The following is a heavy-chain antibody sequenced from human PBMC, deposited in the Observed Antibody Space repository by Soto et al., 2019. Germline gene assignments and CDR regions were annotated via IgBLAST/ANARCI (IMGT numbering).Heavy chain of an antibody. J-gene: IGHJ6*02. CDR2: ISAYNGNT. D-gene: IGHD1-26*01. CDR3: ARVGSGSYGFYYYYGMDV. Sequence: ASEKVSCKASGYTFTSYGISWVRQAPGQGLEWMGWISAYNGNTNYAQKLQGRVTMTTDTSTSTAYMELRSLRSDDTAVYYCARVGSGSYGFYYYYGMDVWGQGTTVTVSS. CDR1: GYTFTSYG. V-gene: IGHV1-18*01.